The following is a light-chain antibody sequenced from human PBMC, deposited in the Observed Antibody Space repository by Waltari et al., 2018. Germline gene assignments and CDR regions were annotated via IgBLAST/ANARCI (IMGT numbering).Light chain of an antibody. J-gene: IGKJ1*01. CDR1: QSILYTSKNKKH. CDR3: QQYYESPRT. CDR2: WPG. Sequence: DILITQSPAPLPFSLAEGATINCRSTQSILYTSKNKKHLAWYQQKPARPLKLLIYWPGTRRSGVPDRCSGGGSWTEFSLPISSVQAEDAAVYYCQQYYESPRTFGQGTKVEIE. V-gene: IGKV4-1*01.